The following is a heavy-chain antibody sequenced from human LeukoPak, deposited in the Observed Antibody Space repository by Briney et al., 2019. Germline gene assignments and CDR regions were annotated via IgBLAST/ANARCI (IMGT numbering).Heavy chain of an antibody. CDR1: GFTFSSYG. J-gene: IGHJ4*02. V-gene: IGHV3-21*04. D-gene: IGHD5-24*01. CDR3: ARDRDGYNDY. Sequence: PGGSLRLSCAASGFTFSSYGMHWVRQAPGKGLEWVSSISSSSSYIYYTDSVKGRFTISRDNAKNSLYLQMNSLRAEDTAVYYCARDRDGYNDYWGQGTLVTVSS. CDR2: ISSSSSYI.